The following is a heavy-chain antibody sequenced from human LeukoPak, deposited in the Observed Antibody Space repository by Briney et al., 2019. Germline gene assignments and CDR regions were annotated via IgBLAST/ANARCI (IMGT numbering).Heavy chain of an antibody. CDR1: GFTFSSYW. V-gene: IGHV3-7*01. D-gene: IGHD6-19*01. J-gene: IGHJ5*02. CDR2: IKQDGSEK. CDR3: ARTRLAVAGTWWFDP. Sequence: GGSLRLSCAASGFTFSSYWMSWVRQAPGKGLEWVANIKQDGSEKYYVDSVKGRFTISRDSAKNSLYLQMNSLRAEDTAVYYCARTRLAVAGTWWFDPWGQGTLVTVSS.